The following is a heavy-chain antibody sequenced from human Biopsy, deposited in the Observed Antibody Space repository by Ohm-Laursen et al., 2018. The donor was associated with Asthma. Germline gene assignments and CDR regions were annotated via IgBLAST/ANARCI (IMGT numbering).Heavy chain of an antibody. J-gene: IGHJ3*02. CDR2: INAANGNT. Sequence: ASVKVSCKASGYTFINYAIHWVRQAPGHSLEWMGWINAANGNTKYSQKFQGRVSITRDTSASTAYMELTSLRSEDTAAYYCARTYFDFLTGQVHDAFAMWGQGTMVTVSS. D-gene: IGHD3-9*01. V-gene: IGHV1-3*01. CDR1: GYTFINYA. CDR3: ARTYFDFLTGQVHDAFAM.